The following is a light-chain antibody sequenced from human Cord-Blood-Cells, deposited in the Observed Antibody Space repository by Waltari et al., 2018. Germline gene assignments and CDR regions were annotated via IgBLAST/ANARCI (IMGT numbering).Light chain of an antibody. CDR3: QQLNSYPLT. V-gene: IGKV1-9*01. J-gene: IGKJ4*01. CDR2: AAS. CDR1: QGISSY. Sequence: DIQFTPSPSFLSASVGDRVTITCRASQGISSYLAWYQQKPGKAPKLLIYAASTLQSGVPSGFSGSGSGTEFTLTISSLQPEDFATYYCQQLNSYPLTFGGGTKVEIK.